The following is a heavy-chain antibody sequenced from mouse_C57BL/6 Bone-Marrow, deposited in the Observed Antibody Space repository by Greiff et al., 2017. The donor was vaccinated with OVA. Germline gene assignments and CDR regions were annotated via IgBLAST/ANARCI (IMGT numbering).Heavy chain of an antibody. Sequence: EVHLVESGGGLVKPGGSLKLSCAASGFTFSSYAMSWVRQTPEKRLEWVATISDGGSYTYYPDNVKGRFTISRDNAKHNLYLQMSHLKSEDTAMYYCASDLWLLRDWYVDVWGTGTTVTVSS. D-gene: IGHD2-3*01. J-gene: IGHJ1*03. CDR3: ASDLWLLRDWYVDV. V-gene: IGHV5-4*01. CDR2: ISDGGSYT. CDR1: GFTFSSYA.